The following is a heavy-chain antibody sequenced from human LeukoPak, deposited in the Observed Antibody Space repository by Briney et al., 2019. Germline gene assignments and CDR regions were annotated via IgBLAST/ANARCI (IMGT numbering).Heavy chain of an antibody. V-gene: IGHV3-21*01. CDR3: ARDRYNWNDPSTGNPDY. D-gene: IGHD1-1*01. CDR2: ISSSSSYI. Sequence: GGSLRLSCAASGFTFSSYSKNWVRQAPGKGLEWVSSISSSSSYIYYADSVKGRFTISRDNAKNSLYLQMNSLRAEDTAVYYCARDRYNWNDPSTGNPDYWGQGTLVTVSS. J-gene: IGHJ4*02. CDR1: GFTFSSYS.